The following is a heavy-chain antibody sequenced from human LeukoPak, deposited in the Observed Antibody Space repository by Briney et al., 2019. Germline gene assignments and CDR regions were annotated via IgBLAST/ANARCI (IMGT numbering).Heavy chain of an antibody. D-gene: IGHD2/OR15-2a*01. CDR1: GFTFTSYA. V-gene: IGHV3-23*01. J-gene: IGHJ6*02. Sequence: GGSLRLSCAASGFTFTSYAMTWVRQAPGKGLEWVSGISGSGGSTDYADSVRGRFTISRDNSKNTLFLQMNGLRAEDTVVYYCAKVLNIYHYYGMDVWGQGTAVTVSS. CDR2: ISGSGGST. CDR3: AKVLNIYHYYGMDV.